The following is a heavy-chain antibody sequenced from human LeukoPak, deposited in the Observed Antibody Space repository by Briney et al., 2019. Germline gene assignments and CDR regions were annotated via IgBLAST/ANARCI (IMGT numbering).Heavy chain of an antibody. J-gene: IGHJ6*03. Sequence: PGGSLRLSCAASGFTFSSYSMSWVRQAPGKGLEWVSSISSSSSYIYYADSVKGRFTISRDNAKNSLYLQMNSLRAEDTAVYYCASDIAARGGYMDVWGKGTTVTVSS. CDR2: ISSSSSYI. V-gene: IGHV3-21*01. CDR1: GFTFSSYS. CDR3: ASDIAARGGYMDV. D-gene: IGHD6-6*01.